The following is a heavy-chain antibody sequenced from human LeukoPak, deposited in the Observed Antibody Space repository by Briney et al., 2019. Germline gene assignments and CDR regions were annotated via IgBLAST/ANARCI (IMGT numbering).Heavy chain of an antibody. V-gene: IGHV1-18*01. CDR2: ISAYNGNT. CDR3: AGSGANTEFDY. J-gene: IGHJ4*02. D-gene: IGHD1-26*01. CDR1: GYTFTSYG. Sequence: EASVKVSCKASGYTFTSYGISWVRQAPGQGLVWMGWISAYNGNTNYAQKLQGRVTMTTDTSTSTAYMELRSLRSDDTAVYYCAGSGANTEFDYWGQGTLVTVSS.